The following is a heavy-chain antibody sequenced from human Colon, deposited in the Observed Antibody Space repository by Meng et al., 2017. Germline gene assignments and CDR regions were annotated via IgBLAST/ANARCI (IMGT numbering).Heavy chain of an antibody. V-gene: IGHV2-5*02. CDR2: IYWDDEK. CDR1: GVSLTTSGVG. D-gene: IGHD1/OR15-1a*01. CDR3: AKASLTTVAYYFDY. Sequence: QTTLKESGPALLQPTQTLTLTCTFSGVSLTTSGVGVAWIRQPPGKALEWLALIYWDDEKRYSPSLKTRLTITRDTSKNQVVLTLTNMDPVDTATYYCAKASLTTVAYYFDYWGQGTLVTVSS. J-gene: IGHJ4*02.